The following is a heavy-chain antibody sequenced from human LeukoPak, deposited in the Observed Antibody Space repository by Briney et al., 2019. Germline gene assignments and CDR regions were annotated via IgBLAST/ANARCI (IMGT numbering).Heavy chain of an antibody. D-gene: IGHD3-22*01. Sequence: GESPKISCKGSGYSLTSYWIGWVRQMPGKGLEWMGIIYPGDSDTKYSPSFQGQVTISADKSSNTAYLQWSSLKASDTAMYYCARHPITRYYDSSGYSAGGPDYWGQGTLVTVSS. CDR1: GYSLTSYW. V-gene: IGHV5-51*01. CDR3: ARHPITRYYDSSGYSAGGPDY. CDR2: IYPGDSDT. J-gene: IGHJ4*02.